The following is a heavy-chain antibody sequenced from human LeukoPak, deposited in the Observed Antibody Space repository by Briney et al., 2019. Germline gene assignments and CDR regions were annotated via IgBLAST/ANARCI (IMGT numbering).Heavy chain of an antibody. J-gene: IGHJ3*02. CDR2: INEDGSEE. D-gene: IGHD6-13*01. Sequence: GGSLRLAWAASGFTFTNYWMRWVRQAPEKGLEWVANINEDGSEEYYVDSVKGRFSISRDNAESSLYLYMNSLRAEDTAVYYCARRISSRASDIWGQGTMVTVSS. CDR3: ARRISSRASDI. V-gene: IGHV3-7*01. CDR1: GFTFTNYW.